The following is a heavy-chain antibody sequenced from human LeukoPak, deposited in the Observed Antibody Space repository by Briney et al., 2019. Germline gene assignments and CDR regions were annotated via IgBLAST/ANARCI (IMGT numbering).Heavy chain of an antibody. Sequence: GGSLRLSCAASGFTFSNYAMHWGRQAPGKGLEWVSLISSGGTYEYYADSVKGRFTISRDNSKNTLYLQLNSLRAEDTAVYYCARDSTYYYDSGSSGPHYFDNWGQGTLVTVSS. CDR3: ARDSTYYYDSGSSGPHYFDN. V-gene: IGHV3-30*01. CDR1: GFTFSNYA. CDR2: ISSGGTYE. D-gene: IGHD3-10*01. J-gene: IGHJ4*02.